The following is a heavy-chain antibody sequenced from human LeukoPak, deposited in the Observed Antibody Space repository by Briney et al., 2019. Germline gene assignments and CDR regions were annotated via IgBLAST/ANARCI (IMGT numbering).Heavy chain of an antibody. CDR2: ISYNSGNI. D-gene: IGHD1-26*01. CDR1: GFRFEDYA. J-gene: IGHJ4*02. V-gene: IGHV3-9*01. CDR3: ASWGEGALDN. Sequence: GGSLRLSCAGSGFRFEDYAMHWVRQAPGKGLEWVSSISYNSGNIDYAYSVKGRFTISRDNAKKSLYLQMNSLRAEDTGVYYCASWGEGALDNWGQGTLVTVSS.